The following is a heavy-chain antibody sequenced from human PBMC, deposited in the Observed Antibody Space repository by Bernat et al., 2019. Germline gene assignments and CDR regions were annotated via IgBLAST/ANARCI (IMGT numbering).Heavy chain of an antibody. CDR1: GYSFTSYW. V-gene: IGHV5-10-1*01. CDR2: IDPSDSYT. J-gene: IGHJ4*02. Sequence: EVQLVQSGAEVKKPGESLRISCKGSGYSFTSYWISWVRQMPGKGREWMGRIDPSDSYTNYSPSFQGHVTISADKSISTAYLQWSSLRASDTAMYYCARDYIWGSYRSRFDYWGQGTLVTVSS. D-gene: IGHD3-16*02. CDR3: ARDYIWGSYRSRFDY.